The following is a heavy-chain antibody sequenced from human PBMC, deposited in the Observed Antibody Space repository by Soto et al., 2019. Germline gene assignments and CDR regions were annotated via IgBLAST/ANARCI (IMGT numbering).Heavy chain of an antibody. V-gene: IGHV3-30*18. CDR3: AKEGGYYGSGSYSVGANYYGMDV. CDR1: GFTFSSYG. J-gene: IGHJ6*02. D-gene: IGHD3-10*01. CDR2: ISYDGSNK. Sequence: QVQLVESGGGVVQTGRSLRLSCAASGFTFSSYGMHWVRQAPGKGLEWVAVISYDGSNKYYADSVKGRFTISRDNSKNALYLQMNSLRAEGTAVYYCAKEGGYYGSGSYSVGANYYGMDVWGQGTTVTVSS.